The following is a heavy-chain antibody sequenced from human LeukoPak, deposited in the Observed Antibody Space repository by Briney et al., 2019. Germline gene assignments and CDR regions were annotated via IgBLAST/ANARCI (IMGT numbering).Heavy chain of an antibody. Sequence: ASVKVSCKASGYTFTVHYIHWVRQAPGQGLEWLERISPNSGVPNYAQKFQGRVIITRDTSVNTVYMELNGLKSDDTAAYYCAREVVYSPSCYGRFDPWGQGTVGTVSS. CDR1: GYTFTVHY. CDR2: ISPNSGVP. V-gene: IGHV1-2*06. D-gene: IGHD6-13*01. J-gene: IGHJ5*01. CDR3: AREVVYSPSCYGRFDP.